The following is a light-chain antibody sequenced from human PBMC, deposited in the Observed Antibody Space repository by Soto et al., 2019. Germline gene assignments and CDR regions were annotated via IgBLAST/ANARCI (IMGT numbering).Light chain of an antibody. V-gene: IGKV1-39*01. Sequence: DIQMTQSPSSLSASIGDRVTITCRASQSIDTYLNWYQQKPGKAPKLLIYGASTLQSGVPSRFSGSGSGTDFSLTISSLQPEDFATYYCQQTYSSFGQGTRLEN. CDR2: GAS. CDR3: QQTYSS. J-gene: IGKJ5*01. CDR1: QSIDTY.